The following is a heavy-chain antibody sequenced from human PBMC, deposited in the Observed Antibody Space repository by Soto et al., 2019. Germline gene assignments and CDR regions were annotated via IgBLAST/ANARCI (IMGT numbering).Heavy chain of an antibody. Sequence: PSETLSLTCVVSDGSISSYDWWTWVRQPPGKGLQWIGKMYHSGGADYSQSPKSRVTISADSSKNHFSLRLTGVRAADTAVHYCATGKLDSMLEXWGQRTQLTVS. CDR3: ATGKLDSMLEX. CDR2: MYHSGGA. CDR1: DGSISSYDW. V-gene: IGHV4-4*02. D-gene: IGHD1-1*01. J-gene: IGHJ4*02.